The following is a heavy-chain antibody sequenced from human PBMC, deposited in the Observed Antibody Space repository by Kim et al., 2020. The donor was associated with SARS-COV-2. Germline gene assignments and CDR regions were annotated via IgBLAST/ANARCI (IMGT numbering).Heavy chain of an antibody. CDR2: IDPSDSYT. CDR1: GYSFTSYW. Sequence: GESLKISCKGSGYSFTSYWISWVRQMPGKGLEWMGRIDPSDSYTNYSPSFQGHVTISADKSISTAYLQWSSLKASDTAMYYCARQVPVAGDYYYYGMDVWGQGTTVTVSS. J-gene: IGHJ6*02. CDR3: ARQVPVAGDYYYYGMDV. V-gene: IGHV5-10-1*01. D-gene: IGHD6-19*01.